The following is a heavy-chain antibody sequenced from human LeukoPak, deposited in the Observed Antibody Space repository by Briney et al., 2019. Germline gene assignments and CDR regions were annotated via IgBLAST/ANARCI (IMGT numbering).Heavy chain of an antibody. CDR2: ISYDGSNK. V-gene: IGHV3-30*18. D-gene: IGHD2-21*02. CDR1: GFTFSSYG. Sequence: GGSLRLSCAASGFTFSSYGMHWVRQAPGKGLELVAVISYDGSNKYYADSVKGRFTISRDNSKNTLYLQMNSLRAEDTAVYYCAKGRVVVTATDFDYWGQGTLVTVSS. CDR3: AKGRVVVTATDFDY. J-gene: IGHJ4*02.